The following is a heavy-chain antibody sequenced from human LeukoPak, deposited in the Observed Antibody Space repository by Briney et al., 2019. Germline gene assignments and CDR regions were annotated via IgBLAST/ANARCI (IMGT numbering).Heavy chain of an antibody. J-gene: IGHJ4*01. CDR1: GYTVTRYA. Sequence: ASVKVSCKASGYTVTRYAMHWVRQAPGQRLEWMGWINAGNGNTKYSQKFQGRVTITRDTSASTAYMELSSLRSEDTAVYYCARHPDRAAAGTGFDYWGHGTLVTVSS. V-gene: IGHV1-3*01. CDR3: ARHPDRAAAGTGFDY. CDR2: INAGNGNT. D-gene: IGHD6-13*01.